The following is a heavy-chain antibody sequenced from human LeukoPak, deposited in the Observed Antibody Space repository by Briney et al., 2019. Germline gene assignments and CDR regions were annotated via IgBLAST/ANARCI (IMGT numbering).Heavy chain of an antibody. CDR2: IIPIFGTA. CDR1: GGTFSSYA. J-gene: IGHJ5*02. V-gene: IGHV1-69*13. Sequence: SVKVSCKASGGTFSSYAISWVRQAPGQGLEWMGGIIPIFGTANYAQKFQGRVTITADESTSTAYMELSNLRSEDTAVYYCARDLWWCSSTSCYFMARRGFDPWGQGTLVTVSS. CDR3: ARDLWWCSSTSCYFMARRGFDP. D-gene: IGHD2-2*01.